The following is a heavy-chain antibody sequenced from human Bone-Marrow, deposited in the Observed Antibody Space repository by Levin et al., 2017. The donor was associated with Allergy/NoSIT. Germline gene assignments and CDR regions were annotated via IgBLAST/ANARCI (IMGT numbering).Heavy chain of an antibody. CDR1: GFTFSSSA. CDR2: IRSKANTYAT. V-gene: IGHV3-73*01. Sequence: GASVKVSCAASGFTFSSSAIHWVRQASGQGLEWVGRIRSKANTYATAYAASVKGRFTISRDDSKNMAFLQMNSLKTEDTAVYYCTRHEPGNFDYWGQGILVTVSS. D-gene: IGHD3-10*01. CDR3: TRHEPGNFDY. J-gene: IGHJ4*02.